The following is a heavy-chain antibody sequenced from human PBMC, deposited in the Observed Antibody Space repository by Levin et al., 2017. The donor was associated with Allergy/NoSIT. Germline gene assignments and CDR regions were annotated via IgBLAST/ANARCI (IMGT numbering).Heavy chain of an antibody. CDR3: ARDRRPSVYSGLDV. V-gene: IGHV3-7*01. CDR1: GFTFTNYW. D-gene: IGHD2-21*01. Sequence: GESLKISCAASGFTFTNYWMSWVRQAPGKGLEWVANIKQDGSEKYFVDSVKGRFTISRDNAKNSLYLEMNSLRVEDTAVYYCARDRRPSVYSGLDVWGQGTTVTVSS. J-gene: IGHJ6*02. CDR2: IKQDGSEK.